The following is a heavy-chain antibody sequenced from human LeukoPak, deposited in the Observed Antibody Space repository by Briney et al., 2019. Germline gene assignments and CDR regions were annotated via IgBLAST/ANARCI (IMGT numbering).Heavy chain of an antibody. CDR1: GGTFSSYA. Sequence: GASVKVSCKAFGGTFSSYAVSWVRQAPGQGLEWMGGIIPIFGTTNYAQKFQGRVTITADERTSKAYMELSSLRSDDSAVYYCAGGGITMVRGVINPPAGYWGQGTLVTVSS. J-gene: IGHJ4*02. CDR2: IIPIFGTT. CDR3: AGGGITMVRGVINPPAGY. D-gene: IGHD3-10*01. V-gene: IGHV1-69*13.